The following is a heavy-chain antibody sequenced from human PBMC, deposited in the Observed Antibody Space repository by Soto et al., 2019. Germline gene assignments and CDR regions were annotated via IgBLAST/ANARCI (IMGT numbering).Heavy chain of an antibody. CDR3: ARDTNFFGSGSGVDY. Sequence: EVQLVESGGGLVKPGGSLRLSCAASGFTFSSYSMSWVRQAPGKGLEWVASIFSNSGYIHYADLVKGRFTISRDNAKNSLYLQMSSLRVEDTAVYYCARDTNFFGSGSGVDYWGQGTLVIVPS. V-gene: IGHV3-21*01. CDR2: IFSNSGYI. J-gene: IGHJ4*02. CDR1: GFTFSSYS. D-gene: IGHD3-10*01.